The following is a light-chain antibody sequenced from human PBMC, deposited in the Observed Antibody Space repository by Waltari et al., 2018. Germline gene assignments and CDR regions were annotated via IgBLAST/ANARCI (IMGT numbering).Light chain of an antibody. CDR1: QNIVTW. CDR2: KAS. Sequence: DLQMTQSPSTLSASVGDRVTITCRASQNIVTWLAWYQQKPGKAPNLLIYKASSLQSGVPSRFSGSGSGTEFTLIISSLQPDDFATYYCQQYNTYPYTFGQGTKLEIK. V-gene: IGKV1-5*03. CDR3: QQYNTYPYT. J-gene: IGKJ2*01.